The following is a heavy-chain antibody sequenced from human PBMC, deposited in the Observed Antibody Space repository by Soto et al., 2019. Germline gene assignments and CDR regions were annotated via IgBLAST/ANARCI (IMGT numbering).Heavy chain of an antibody. CDR1: GFSLTTSGVG. D-gene: IGHD3-3*01. J-gene: IGHJ4*02. CDR3: AQCVLSTVFGLVTTAAIYFVF. V-gene: IGHV2-5*02. CDR2: IYWDDDK. Sequence: QITLNESGPAVVSPTETLTLTCRFSGFSLTTSGVGVGWIRQSPGKAPEWLALIYWDDDKRYSASLKSRVTMIKDAAKNQVVLTVYDVDSAETASYYCAQCVLSTVFGLVTTAAIYFVFWGQGTQVVVSS.